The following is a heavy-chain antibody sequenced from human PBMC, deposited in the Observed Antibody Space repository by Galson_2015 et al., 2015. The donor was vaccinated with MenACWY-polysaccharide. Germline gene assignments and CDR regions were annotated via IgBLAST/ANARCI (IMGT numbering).Heavy chain of an antibody. CDR1: GYTLTELS. CDR3: ATDRAEHGWELPHYYFDY. Sequence: SVKVSCKVSGYTLTELSMHWVRQAPGKGLEWMGGFDPEDGETIYAQKFQGRVTMTEDTSTDTAYMELSSLRSEDTAVYYCATDRAEHGWELPHYYFDYWGQGALVTVSS. CDR2: FDPEDGET. D-gene: IGHD1-26*01. V-gene: IGHV1-24*01. J-gene: IGHJ4*02.